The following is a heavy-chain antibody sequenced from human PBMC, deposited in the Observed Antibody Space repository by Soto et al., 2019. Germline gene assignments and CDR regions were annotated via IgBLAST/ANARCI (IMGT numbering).Heavy chain of an antibody. CDR2: IIPIFGTA. CDR1: GGTFSSYA. V-gene: IGHV1-69*01. Sequence: QVQLVQSGAEVKKPGSSVKVSCKASGGTFSSYAISWVRQAPGQGLEWMGGIIPIFGTANYAQKFQGRVTITADEPTSTAYMELSSLRSEDTAVYYCARSPAIVVVRKGAFDIWGQGTMVTVSS. J-gene: IGHJ3*02. D-gene: IGHD2-21*01. CDR3: ARSPAIVVVRKGAFDI.